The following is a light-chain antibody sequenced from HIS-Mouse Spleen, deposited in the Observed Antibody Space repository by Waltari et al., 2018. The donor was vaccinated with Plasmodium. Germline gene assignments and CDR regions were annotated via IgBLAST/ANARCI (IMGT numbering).Light chain of an antibody. CDR2: WAS. CDR3: QQYYSTPYT. Sequence: DIVMTQSPDSLAVSLGERATINCKSSQSVLYSSNNKKYLAWYQQKPGQPPKLLIYWASTRESGVPDRFSGRGSGTDFTLTISSLQAEDVAVYYCQQYYSTPYTFGQGTKLEIK. J-gene: IGKJ2*01. CDR1: QSVLYSSNNKKY. V-gene: IGKV4-1*01.